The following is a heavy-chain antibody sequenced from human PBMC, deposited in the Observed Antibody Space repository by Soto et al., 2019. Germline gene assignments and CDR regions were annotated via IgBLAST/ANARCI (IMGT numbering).Heavy chain of an antibody. CDR3: AAGLSGSKTFDY. J-gene: IGHJ4*02. D-gene: IGHD1-26*01. CDR1: GYMFTSYG. CDR2: ISTYNSNT. Sequence: ASVKVSCKASGYMFTSYGISWVRQAPGQGLEWMGWISTYNSNTDYAQNLQGRVTMTADTSTSTAYMELRSLRSDDTAVYYCAAGLSGSKTFDYWGQGTLVTVSS. V-gene: IGHV1-18*01.